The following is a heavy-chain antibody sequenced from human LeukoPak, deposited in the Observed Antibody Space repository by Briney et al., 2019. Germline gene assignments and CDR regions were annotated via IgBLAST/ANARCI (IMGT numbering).Heavy chain of an antibody. Sequence: SETLSLTCAVYGGSFSGYYWGWIRQPPGRGLEWIGEINHSGSTNYNPSLKSRVTISVDTSKNQFSLKLSSVTAADTAVYYCARGGIRSSSLIRYWGQGTLVTVSS. CDR3: ARGGIRSSSLIRY. V-gene: IGHV4-34*01. J-gene: IGHJ4*02. CDR2: INHSGST. CDR1: GGSFSGYY. D-gene: IGHD6-13*01.